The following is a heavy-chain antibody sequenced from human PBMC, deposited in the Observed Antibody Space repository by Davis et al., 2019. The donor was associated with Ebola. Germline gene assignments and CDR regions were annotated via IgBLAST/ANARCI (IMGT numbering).Heavy chain of an antibody. CDR3: SRAPRFQNAFDI. Sequence: MPSETLSLTCTASAFSIGRAGYSWASIRQHPWGGMESIGYLYGSPYYNPSLTSRVTISVDTSKNQFSLKLSSVTAADTAIYYCSRAPRFQNAFDIWGQGTMVTVSS. V-gene: IGHV4-31*03. CDR2: LYGSP. J-gene: IGHJ3*02. CDR1: AFSIGRAGYS.